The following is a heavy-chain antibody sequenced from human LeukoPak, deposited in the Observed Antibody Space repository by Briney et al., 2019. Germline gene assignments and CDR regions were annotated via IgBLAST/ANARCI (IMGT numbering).Heavy chain of an antibody. CDR2: ISSSSYI. V-gene: IGHV3-21*01. CDR3: DLPGKDY. CDR1: VFTFSSYS. J-gene: IGHJ4*02. Sequence: GGSLRLSCAASVFTFSSYSMNWVRQAPGKGLEWVSSISSSSYIYYADSVKGRFTISRDNSKNTLYLQMNSLRAEDTAVYYCDLPGKDYWGQGTLVTVSS.